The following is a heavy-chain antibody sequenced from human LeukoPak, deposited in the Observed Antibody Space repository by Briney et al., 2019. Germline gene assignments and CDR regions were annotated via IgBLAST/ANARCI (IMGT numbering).Heavy chain of an antibody. D-gene: IGHD2-15*01. CDR3: ARDALYCSGGSCYGGDDAFDI. CDR2: IYYSGST. CDR1: GGSISSYY. Sequence: SETLSLTCTVSGGSISSYYWSWIRQPPGKGLEWIGYIYYSGSTNYNPSLKSRVTISVDTSKNQFSLKLSSVTAADTAVYYCARDALYCSGGSCYGGDDAFDIWGQGTMVTVSS. V-gene: IGHV4-59*01. J-gene: IGHJ3*02.